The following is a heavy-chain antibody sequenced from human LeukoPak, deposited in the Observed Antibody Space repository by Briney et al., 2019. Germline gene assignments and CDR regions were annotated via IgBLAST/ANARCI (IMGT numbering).Heavy chain of an antibody. D-gene: IGHD2-21*01. Sequence: ASLKVSFKASGYTFTGPYIHWMRQAPGQGLEWMGWMNPNSGGTKYAQKFQGRVTVTRDTSTSTAYMELSGLRADDTAAYYCAAHSYCGGDCYSKSDYWGQGTLVTVSS. CDR3: AAHSYCGGDCYSKSDY. CDR2: MNPNSGGT. V-gene: IGHV1-2*02. J-gene: IGHJ4*02. CDR1: GYTFTGPY.